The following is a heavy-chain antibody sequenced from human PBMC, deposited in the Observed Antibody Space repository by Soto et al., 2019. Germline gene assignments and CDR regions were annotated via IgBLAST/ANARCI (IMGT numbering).Heavy chain of an antibody. CDR2: IWYDGSNE. CDR3: ARDKSSGWTGGDY. D-gene: IGHD6-19*01. V-gene: IGHV3-33*01. CDR1: GFTFSSYG. J-gene: IGHJ4*02. Sequence: QVQLVESGGGVVQPGRSLRLSCAASGFTFSSYGMHWVRQAPGKGLEWVAVIWYDGSNEYYADSVKGRFTISRDNSKNALYLQMNSLRAGDRAVYYCARDKSSGWTGGDYWGQGTLVTVSS.